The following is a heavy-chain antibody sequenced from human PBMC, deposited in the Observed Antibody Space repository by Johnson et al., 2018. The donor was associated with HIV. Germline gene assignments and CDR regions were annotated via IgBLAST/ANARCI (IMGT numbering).Heavy chain of an antibody. D-gene: IGHD6-13*01. CDR2: INWNGGST. CDR1: GFTFNDYG. V-gene: IGHV3-20*04. CDR3: ARAFGSGGYSSSWYLGLGSFDI. J-gene: IGHJ3*02. Sequence: VQLVESGGGVVRPGGSLRLSCAASGFTFNDYGMSWVRQGPGKGLEWVSGINWNGGSTHYEDSVKGRFTISRDNGKKSLSLQMNSLRDDDTALYFCARAFGSGGYSSSWYLGLGSFDIWGQGTMVTVSS.